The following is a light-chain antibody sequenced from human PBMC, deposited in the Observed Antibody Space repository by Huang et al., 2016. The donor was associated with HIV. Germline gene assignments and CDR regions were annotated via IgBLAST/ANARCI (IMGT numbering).Light chain of an antibody. V-gene: IGKV3-15*01. CDR2: GPS. CDR3: QQYHTWPPLT. CDR1: ESVNTN. Sequence: EIVMTQSPATLSVSPGERATLSCRASESVNTNLSWYQQKPGQAPRRLIHGPSTRATGIPARFSGSGSETDFTLTISSVQSEDFAVYFCQQYHTWPPLTFGGGTKVEIK. J-gene: IGKJ4*01.